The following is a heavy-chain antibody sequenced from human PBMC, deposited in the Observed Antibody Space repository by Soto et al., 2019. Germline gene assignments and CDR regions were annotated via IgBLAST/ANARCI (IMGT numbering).Heavy chain of an antibody. CDR3: AGGSDTAMVFGYYYYGMDV. CDR2: INAGNGNT. J-gene: IGHJ6*02. V-gene: IGHV1-3*01. D-gene: IGHD5-18*01. CDR1: GYTFTSYA. Sequence: ASVKVSCKASGYTFTSYAMHWVRQAPGQRFEWMGWINAGNGNTKYSQKFQGRVTITRDTSASTAYMELSSLRSEDTAVCYCAGGSDTAMVFGYYYYGMDVWGQGTTVTVSS.